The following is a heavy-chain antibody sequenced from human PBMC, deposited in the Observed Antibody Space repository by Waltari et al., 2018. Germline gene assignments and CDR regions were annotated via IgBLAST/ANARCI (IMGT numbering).Heavy chain of an antibody. J-gene: IGHJ5*01. CDR3: ARGASINLSSAFDP. CDR2: INPNSGAS. D-gene: IGHD3-9*01. CDR1: GYSFTAFC. Sequence: VQLVQSGAEVKTPGASVQVTCQASGYSFTAFCIHWVRQAPGQGLEWMGRINPNSGASNYAVKLQGRISLTRDISLNTAFMELSRLTSDDTAVYYCARGASINLSSAFDPWGQGTLVTVSS. V-gene: IGHV1-2*06.